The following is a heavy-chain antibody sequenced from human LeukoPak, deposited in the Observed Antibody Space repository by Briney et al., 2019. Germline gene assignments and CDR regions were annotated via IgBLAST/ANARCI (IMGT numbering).Heavy chain of an antibody. CDR1: RFAFSSYA. CDR3: AKDRGSSWYWFDP. J-gene: IGHJ5*02. Sequence: SGGSLRLSCAASRFAFSSYAMSWIRQAPGKGLEWVSYISSSGSTIYYADSVKGRFTISRDNAKNSLYLQMNSLRAEDTAVYYCAKDRGSSWYWFDPWGQGTLVTVSS. CDR2: ISSSGSTI. V-gene: IGHV3-11*01. D-gene: IGHD6-13*01.